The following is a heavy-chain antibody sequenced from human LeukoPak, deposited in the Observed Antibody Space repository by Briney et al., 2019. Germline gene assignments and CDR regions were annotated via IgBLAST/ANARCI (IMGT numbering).Heavy chain of an antibody. D-gene: IGHD3-10*01. CDR3: AKPRGRTMVRRVPGGWFDP. CDR2: ISGSGGST. CDR1: GFTFSSYA. Sequence: GGSLRLSCAASGFTFSSYAMSWVRQAPGKGLEWVSAISGSGGSTYYADSVKGRLTISRDNSKNTLYLQMNSLRAEDTAVYYCAKPRGRTMVRRVPGGWFDPWGQGTLVTVSS. J-gene: IGHJ5*02. V-gene: IGHV3-23*01.